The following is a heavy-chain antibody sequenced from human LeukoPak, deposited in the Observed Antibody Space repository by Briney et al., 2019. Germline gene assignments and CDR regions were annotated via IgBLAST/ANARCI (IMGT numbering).Heavy chain of an antibody. D-gene: IGHD1-1*01. J-gene: IGHJ3*02. CDR3: ATDQSSNVYTGAFDI. CDR2: IIPMFGTA. V-gene: IGHV1-69*06. CDR1: GGTFSSYE. Sequence: WASVKVSCKASGGTFSSYEMSWVRQAPGQGLEWMGGIIPMFGTAKYAQKFQARVTMTEHTSTDTAYMELSSLRSEDTAVYYCATDQSSNVYTGAFDIWGQGTMVTVSS.